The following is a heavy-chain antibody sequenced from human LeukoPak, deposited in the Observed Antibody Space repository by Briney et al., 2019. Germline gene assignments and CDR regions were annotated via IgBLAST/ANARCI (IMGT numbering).Heavy chain of an antibody. CDR3: ARELDYYYDSSGPRGYMDV. CDR2: ISTSSSYI. D-gene: IGHD3-22*01. J-gene: IGHJ6*03. Sequence: PGGSLRLSCAASGFTFSIYSMNWVRQAPGKGLEWVSSISTSSSYIYYADSVKGRFTISRDNAKNSLYLQMNSLRAEDTAVYYCARELDYYYDSSGPRGYMDVWGKGTTVTVSS. V-gene: IGHV3-21*01. CDR1: GFTFSIYS.